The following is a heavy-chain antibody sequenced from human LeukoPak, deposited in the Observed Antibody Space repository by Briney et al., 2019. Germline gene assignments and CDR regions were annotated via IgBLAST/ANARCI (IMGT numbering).Heavy chain of an antibody. CDR2: VYYSGNT. CDR1: GGSISGFY. V-gene: IGHV4-59*01. Sequence: PSETLSLTCAVSGGSISGFYWNWIRQPPGKGLEWIGYVYYSGNTNYNPSLKSRVTISLDTSKNQFSLKLRSVTAADTAVYYCARDTRDAFDIWGQGTMVTVSS. J-gene: IGHJ3*02. CDR3: ARDTRDAFDI.